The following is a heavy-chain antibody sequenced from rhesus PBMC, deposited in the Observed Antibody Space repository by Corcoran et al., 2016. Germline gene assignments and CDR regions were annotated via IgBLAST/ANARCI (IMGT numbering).Heavy chain of an antibody. CDR1: GGSISGSSN. CDR2: VYGNSASN. CDR3: ARQGYTDHLGGLDS. V-gene: IGHV4-143*01. D-gene: IGHD2-39*02. J-gene: IGHJ6*01. Sequence: QVQLQESGPGLVKPSETLSLTCTVSGGSISGSSNWNRLRQSPGKGLEWIGAVYGNSASNNYNTSLKRRVTFSKDTSKNQFSLRLTSVTAADTAVYYCARQGYTDHLGGLDSWGQGVVVTVSS.